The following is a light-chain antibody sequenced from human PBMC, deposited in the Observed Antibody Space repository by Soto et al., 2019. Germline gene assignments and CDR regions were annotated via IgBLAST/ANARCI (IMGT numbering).Light chain of an antibody. Sequence: QSALTQPASVSGSPGQSITISCTGTSSDIGGYNYVSWYQQYAGKAPKLMIYDVSNRPSGVSNRFSGSKSDNTASPTISGLQAEDEADYYCSSYTDTSTLVFGGGTKVTVL. CDR2: DVS. CDR1: SSDIGGYNY. J-gene: IGLJ3*02. CDR3: SSYTDTSTLV. V-gene: IGLV2-14*01.